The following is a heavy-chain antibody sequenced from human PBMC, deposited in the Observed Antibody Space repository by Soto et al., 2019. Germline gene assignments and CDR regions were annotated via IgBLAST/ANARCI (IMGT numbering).Heavy chain of an antibody. CDR2: IWYDGSNK. CDR3: AREGPKIAAHFLTGFMDV. D-gene: IGHD3-9*01. CDR1: GFTFSSYG. J-gene: IGHJ6*02. Sequence: QVQLVESGGGVVQPGRSLRLSCAASGFTFSSYGMHWVRQAPGTGLEWVAVIWYDGSNKYYADSVKGRFTISKDNSKNTLYLQMNSLRAEDTAVYYCAREGPKIAAHFLTGFMDVWGQGTTVTVSS. V-gene: IGHV3-33*01.